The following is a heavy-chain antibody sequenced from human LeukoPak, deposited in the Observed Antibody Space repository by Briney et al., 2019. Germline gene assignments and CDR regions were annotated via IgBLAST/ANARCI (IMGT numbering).Heavy chain of an antibody. J-gene: IGHJ6*02. D-gene: IGHD1-26*01. Sequence: GASVKVSCKASGYTFTSYYMHWVRQAPGQGLEWMGIINPSGGSTSYAQKFQGRVTMTRDTSTSTVYMELSSLRSEDTAVYYCARDQWELPRPLGCYGMDVWGQGTTVTVSS. CDR1: GYTFTSYY. CDR2: INPSGGST. CDR3: ARDQWELPRPLGCYGMDV. V-gene: IGHV1-46*01.